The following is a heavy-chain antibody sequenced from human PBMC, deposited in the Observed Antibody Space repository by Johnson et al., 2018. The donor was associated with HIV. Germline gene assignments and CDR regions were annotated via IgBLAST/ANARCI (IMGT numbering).Heavy chain of an antibody. CDR2: ISYDGSNK. J-gene: IGHJ3*01. V-gene: IGHV3-30-3*01. CDR1: AFTFSSND. CDR3: ARVSDDYGGNPAAWGAFDV. Sequence: QVQLVESGGGLVQPGGSLRLSCGASAFTFSSNDMKWVRQAPGKGLEWVAVISYDGSNKYYADSVKGRFTISRDNSKNTLYLQMNSRRAEDTAVYYCARVSDDYGGNPAAWGAFDVWGQGTMVTVSS. D-gene: IGHD4-23*01.